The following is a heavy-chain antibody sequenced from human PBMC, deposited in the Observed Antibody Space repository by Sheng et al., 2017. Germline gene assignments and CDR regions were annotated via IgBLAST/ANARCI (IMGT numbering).Heavy chain of an antibody. CDR1: GGSFSGYY. Sequence: QVQLQQWGAGLLKPSETLSLTCAVYGGSFSGYYWSWIRQPPGKGLEWIGEINHSGSTNYNPSLKSRVTISVDTSKNQFSLKLSSVTAADTAVYYCARGPDSSGYYWRFLYWFDPWGQEPWSPSPQ. D-gene: IGHD3-22*01. J-gene: IGHJ5*02. CDR2: INHSGST. V-gene: IGHV4-34*01. CDR3: ARGPDSSGYYWRFLYWFDP.